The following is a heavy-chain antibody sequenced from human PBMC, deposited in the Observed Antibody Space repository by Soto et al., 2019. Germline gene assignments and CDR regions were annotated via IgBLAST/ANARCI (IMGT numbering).Heavy chain of an antibody. Sequence: EVQLVESGGGLVQPGGSLRLSCAASGFTFSSYWMSWVRQAPGKGLEWVANIKQDGSEKYYVDSVKGGFTISRDNAKNSLYLQMSSLRAEDTAVYYCARGAAVAGTDYYGMDVWGQGTTVTVSS. D-gene: IGHD6-19*01. V-gene: IGHV3-7*05. CDR3: ARGAAVAGTDYYGMDV. CDR2: IKQDGSEK. CDR1: GFTFSSYW. J-gene: IGHJ6*02.